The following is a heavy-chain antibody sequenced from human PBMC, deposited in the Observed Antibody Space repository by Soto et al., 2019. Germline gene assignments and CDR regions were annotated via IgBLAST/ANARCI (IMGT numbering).Heavy chain of an antibody. CDR2: IYYTGST. D-gene: IGHD1-1*01. Sequence: SETLSLTCTVSGGSISSYYWSWIRQPPGKGLEWVGFIYYTGSTNYNPSLKSRVTISLDTSKNQFSLKLSSVTAADTAVYYCARHRKRGIDYWGQGALVTGSS. V-gene: IGHV4-59*01. CDR3: ARHRKRGIDY. J-gene: IGHJ4*02. CDR1: GGSISSYY.